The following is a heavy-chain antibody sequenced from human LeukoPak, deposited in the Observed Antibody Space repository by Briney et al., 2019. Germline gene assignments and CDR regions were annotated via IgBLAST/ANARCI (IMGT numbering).Heavy chain of an antibody. Sequence: PGGSLRLSCAASGFTFSNAWMSWVRQAPGKGLEWVGRIKSKTDGGTTDYAAPVKGRFTISRDDSKNTLYLQMNSLKTEDTAVYYCTTGLPRPSGYSGYDYLRFDYWGQGTLVTVSS. CDR2: IKSKTDGGTT. CDR3: TTGLPRPSGYSGYDYLRFDY. D-gene: IGHD5-12*01. V-gene: IGHV3-15*01. CDR1: GFTFSNAW. J-gene: IGHJ4*02.